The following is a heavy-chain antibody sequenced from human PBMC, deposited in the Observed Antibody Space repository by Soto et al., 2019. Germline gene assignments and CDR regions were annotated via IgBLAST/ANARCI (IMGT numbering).Heavy chain of an antibody. CDR3: AKDFIAAAGYYYYGMDV. CDR1: GFTFSSYG. J-gene: IGHJ6*02. Sequence: PGGSLRLSCAASGFTFSSYGMHWVRQAPGKGLEWVAVISYDGSNKYYADSVKGRFTISRDNSKNTLYLQMNSLRAEDTAVYYCAKDFIAAAGYYYYGMDVWGQGTTVTASS. D-gene: IGHD6-13*01. CDR2: ISYDGSNK. V-gene: IGHV3-30*18.